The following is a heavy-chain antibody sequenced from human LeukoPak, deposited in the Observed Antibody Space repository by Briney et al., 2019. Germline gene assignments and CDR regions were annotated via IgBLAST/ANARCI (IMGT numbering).Heavy chain of an antibody. CDR1: GYTFTSYD. D-gene: IGHD1-26*01. CDR2: MNPNSGNT. Sequence: ASVKVSCKASGYTFTSYDVNWVRQATGQGLEWMGWMNPNSGNTGYAQKFRGRVTMTRNTSISTAYMELSSLRSEDTAVYYCATAYRSYRDFDYWGQGTLVTVSS. J-gene: IGHJ4*02. CDR3: ATAYRSYRDFDY. V-gene: IGHV1-8*01.